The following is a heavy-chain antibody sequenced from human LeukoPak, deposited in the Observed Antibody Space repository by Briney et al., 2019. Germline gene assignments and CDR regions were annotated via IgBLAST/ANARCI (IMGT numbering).Heavy chain of an antibody. J-gene: IGHJ4*02. D-gene: IGHD5-12*01. V-gene: IGHV3-53*01. CDR3: AREVRGYDFDH. Sequence: GGSLRLSCAASGFTVTSNYMTWVRQAPGKGLEWVSVISSGGNTYYADSVKGRFTISRDNSKNTVYLQMNGLRAEDTAVYYCAREVRGYDFDHWGQGTLVTASS. CDR1: GFTVTSNY. CDR2: ISSGGNT.